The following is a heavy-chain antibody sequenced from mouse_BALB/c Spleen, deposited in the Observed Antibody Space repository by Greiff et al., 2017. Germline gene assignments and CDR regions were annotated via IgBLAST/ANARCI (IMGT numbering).Heavy chain of an antibody. V-gene: IGHV10-1*02. CDR3: VRRGYYYGSYWYFDV. CDR2: IRSKSNNYAT. D-gene: IGHD1-1*01. Sequence: EVMLVESGGGLVQPKGSLKLSCAASGFTFNTYAMNWVRQAPGKGLEWVARIRSKSNNYATYYADSVKDRFTISRDDSQSMLYLQMNNLKTEDTAMYYCVRRGYYYGSYWYFDVWGAGTTVTVSS. J-gene: IGHJ1*01. CDR1: GFTFNTYA.